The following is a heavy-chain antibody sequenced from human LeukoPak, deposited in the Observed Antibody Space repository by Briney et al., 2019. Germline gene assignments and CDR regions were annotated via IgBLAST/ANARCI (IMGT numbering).Heavy chain of an antibody. CDR2: INWNGGST. J-gene: IGHJ3*02. CDR1: GFTFGDYG. V-gene: IGHV3-20*04. D-gene: IGHD1-26*01. CDR3: ARDWHSGSYHDAFDI. Sequence: GGSLRLSCAASGFTFGDYGMSWVRQAPGKGLEWVSGINWNGGSTGYADSVKGRFTISRDNAKNSLYLQMNSLRAEDTALYYCARDWHSGSYHDAFDIWGQGTMVTVSS.